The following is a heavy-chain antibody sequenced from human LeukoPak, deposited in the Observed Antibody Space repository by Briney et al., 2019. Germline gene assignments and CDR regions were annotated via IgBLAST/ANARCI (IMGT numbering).Heavy chain of an antibody. Sequence: SETLSLTCTVSGGSISSGSYYWSWIRQPPGKGPEWIGYIYYSGNTYYNPSLKSRVTISVDTSKKQFSLKLYSMTAADTAVYYCARATITMAIGVPADAFDIWGQGTMVTVSS. CDR1: GGSISSGSYY. CDR2: IYYSGNT. D-gene: IGHD5-24*01. J-gene: IGHJ3*02. CDR3: ARATITMAIGVPADAFDI. V-gene: IGHV4-30-4*08.